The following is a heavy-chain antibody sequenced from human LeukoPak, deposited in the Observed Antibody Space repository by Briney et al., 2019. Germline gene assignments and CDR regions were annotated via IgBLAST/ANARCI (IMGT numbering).Heavy chain of an antibody. D-gene: IGHD2-21*01. J-gene: IGHJ4*02. V-gene: IGHV4-34*01. Sequence: SETLSLTCAVYGGSFSGYYWSWIRQPPGKGLEWIGEINHSGSTNYNPSLKSRVTISVDTSKNQFSLKLSSVTAADTAVYYCARGRVKSDYWGQGTLVTVSS. CDR3: ARGRVKSDY. CDR2: INHSGST. CDR1: GGSFSGYY.